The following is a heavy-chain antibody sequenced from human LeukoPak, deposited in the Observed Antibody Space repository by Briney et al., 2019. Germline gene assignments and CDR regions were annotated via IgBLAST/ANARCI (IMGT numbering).Heavy chain of an antibody. V-gene: IGHV1-18*01. CDR1: GYTFTSYG. Sequence: ASVKVSCKASGYTFTSYGISWVRQAPGQGLEWMGWISAYNGNTNYAQKLQGRVTMTTDTSTSTAYMELRSLRSDDTAVYYCARSGYDFWTYSWFDPWGQGTLVTVSS. CDR3: ARSGYDFWTYSWFDP. CDR2: ISAYNGNT. J-gene: IGHJ5*02. D-gene: IGHD3-3*01.